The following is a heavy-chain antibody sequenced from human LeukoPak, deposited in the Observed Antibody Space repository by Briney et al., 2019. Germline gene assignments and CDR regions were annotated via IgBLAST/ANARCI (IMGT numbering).Heavy chain of an antibody. V-gene: IGHV3-53*01. CDR2: MYDGGNT. Sequence: PGGSLRLSFSASGFSVSNKYMMWVRQPPGKGREGGSVMYDGGNTYYADSVKGRFTISKDNSKNTLYIQLNSLTAEGTAVYSCARGGASELYYFVYWGQGTLVTVSS. J-gene: IGHJ4*02. D-gene: IGHD2-15*01. CDR1: GFSVSNKY. CDR3: ARGGASELYYFVY.